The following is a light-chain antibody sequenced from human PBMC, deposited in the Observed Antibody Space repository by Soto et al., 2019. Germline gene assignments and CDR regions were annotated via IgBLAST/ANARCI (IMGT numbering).Light chain of an antibody. Sequence: EIVLTQSPGTLSLSPGERATLSCRASQSVSSSYLAWYQQKPGQAPRLLIYGASNRATGIPDRFSGSGSGTDFTLTISRLQSEDFAVYYCQQYNNWPPVTFGQGTKVDI. CDR1: QSVSSSY. V-gene: IGKV3-20*01. J-gene: IGKJ1*01. CDR3: QQYNNWPPVT. CDR2: GAS.